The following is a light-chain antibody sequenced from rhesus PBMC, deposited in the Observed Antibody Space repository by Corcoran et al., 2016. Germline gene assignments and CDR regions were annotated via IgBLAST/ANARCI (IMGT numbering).Light chain of an antibody. V-gene: IGKV1-44*03. CDR1: QNIYSH. CDR3: QHYYDHPPT. Sequence: DIQMTQSPSALSASVGDRVTISCRASQNIYSHLAWYQQKPGKAPKLLIYGATGMQTEIPSRFSGSGSGTVFTLTISSLQPEGSAAYFCQHYYDHPPTFGQGTRVEI. J-gene: IGKJ1*01. CDR2: GAT.